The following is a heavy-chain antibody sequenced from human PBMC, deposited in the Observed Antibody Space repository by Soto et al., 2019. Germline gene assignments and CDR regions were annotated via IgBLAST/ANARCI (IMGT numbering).Heavy chain of an antibody. CDR1: GGTFSSYT. CDR3: ARATSLGYCSSTSCPPKQFDP. Sequence: QVQLVQSGAEVKKPGSSVKVSCKASGGTFSSYTISWVRQAPGQGLEWMGRIIPILGIANYAQKFQGRVTLTAGKSTSTADTELSSLRSEDTAVYYCARATSLGYCSSTSCPPKQFDPWGQGTLVTVSS. CDR2: IIPILGIA. V-gene: IGHV1-69*02. J-gene: IGHJ5*02. D-gene: IGHD2-2*01.